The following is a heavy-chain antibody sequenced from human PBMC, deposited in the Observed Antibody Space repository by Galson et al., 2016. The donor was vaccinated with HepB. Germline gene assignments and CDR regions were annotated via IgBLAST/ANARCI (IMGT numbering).Heavy chain of an antibody. Sequence: SLRLSCAASGFTFSNYNMNWVRQAPGEGLEWVSSITGRSGYMYYADSVKGRFTISRDNAKNSLYLQMNSLRAEGTAVYYCARDGGLGNDFWSAYYSSPHRSFRPWGQGTVVTVSS. J-gene: IGHJ5*02. CDR1: GFTFSNYN. D-gene: IGHD3-3*01. CDR2: ITGRSGYM. V-gene: IGHV3-21*01. CDR3: ARDGGLGNDFWSAYYSSPHRSFRP.